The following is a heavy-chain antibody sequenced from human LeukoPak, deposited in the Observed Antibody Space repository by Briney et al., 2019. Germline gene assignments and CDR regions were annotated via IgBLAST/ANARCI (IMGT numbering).Heavy chain of an antibody. CDR3: AKDRPPTTSRVDAFDI. CDR1: GFTFSSYS. V-gene: IGHV3-21*01. J-gene: IGHJ3*02. Sequence: GGSLRLSCAASGFTFSSYSMNWVRQAPGKGLEWVSSISSSSSYIYYADSVKGRFTISRDNAKNSLYLQMNSLRAEDTAVYYCAKDRPPTTSRVDAFDIWGQGTMVTVSS. CDR2: ISSSSSYI. D-gene: IGHD1-14*01.